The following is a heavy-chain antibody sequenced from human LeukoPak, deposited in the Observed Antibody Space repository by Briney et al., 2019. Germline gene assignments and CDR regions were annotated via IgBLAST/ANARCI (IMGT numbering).Heavy chain of an antibody. V-gene: IGHV6-1*01. CDR1: GESVSTNSAS. CDR3: ASSLGSYYYDSSDSRQGDALDI. J-gene: IGHJ3*02. Sequence: SQTLSLTCAISGESVSTNSASWNWIRQSPSRGLEWLGRTYYRSKWHNDYAVSVKGRITINPDTSKNQFSLHLNSVTPEDTAVYYCASSLGSYYYDSSDSRQGDALDIWGQGTMVTVSS. D-gene: IGHD3-22*01. CDR2: TYYRSKWHN.